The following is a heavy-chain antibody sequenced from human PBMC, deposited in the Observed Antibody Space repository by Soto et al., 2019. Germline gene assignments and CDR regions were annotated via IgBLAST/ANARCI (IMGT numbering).Heavy chain of an antibody. Sequence: ASVKVSCKASGYTFTGYYMHWVRQAPGQGLEWMGWINPNSGGTNYAQKFQGWVTMTTDTSTSTAYMELSRLRSDDTAVYYCARVAAAAGRGFDYWGQGTLVTVSS. CDR3: ARVAAAAGRGFDY. V-gene: IGHV1-2*04. D-gene: IGHD6-13*01. J-gene: IGHJ4*02. CDR1: GYTFTGYY. CDR2: INPNSGGT.